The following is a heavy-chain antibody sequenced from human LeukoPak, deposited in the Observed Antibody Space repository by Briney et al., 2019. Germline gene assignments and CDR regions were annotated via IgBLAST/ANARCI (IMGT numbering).Heavy chain of an antibody. CDR3: ARGTYYDILTGYYKEGYYYYGMDV. D-gene: IGHD3-9*01. Sequence: GASVKVSRKASGYTFTSYDINWVRQATGQGLEWMGWMNPNSGNTGYAQKFQGRVTMTRNTSISTAYMELSSLRSEDTAVYYCARGTYYDILTGYYKEGYYYYGMDVWGQGTTVTVSS. CDR1: GYTFTSYD. J-gene: IGHJ6*02. V-gene: IGHV1-8*02. CDR2: MNPNSGNT.